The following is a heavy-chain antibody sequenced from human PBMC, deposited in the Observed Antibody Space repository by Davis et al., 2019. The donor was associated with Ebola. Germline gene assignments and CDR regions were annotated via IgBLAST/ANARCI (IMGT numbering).Heavy chain of an antibody. CDR1: GGSISSSSYY. CDR2: IYYSGST. J-gene: IGHJ6*02. CDR3: ARVHCSSTSCYRRYYYYGMDV. Sequence: SETLSLTCTVSGGSISSSSYYWGWIRQPPGKGLEWIGSIYYSGSTYYNPSLKSRVTISVDTSKNQFSLKLSSVTAADTAVYYCARVHCSSTSCYRRYYYYGMDVWGQGTTVTVSS. D-gene: IGHD2-2*02. V-gene: IGHV4-39*01.